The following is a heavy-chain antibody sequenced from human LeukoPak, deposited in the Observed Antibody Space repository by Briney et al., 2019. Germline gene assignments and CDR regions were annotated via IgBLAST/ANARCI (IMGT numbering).Heavy chain of an antibody. J-gene: IGHJ4*02. Sequence: GGSLRLSCAASGFTFDDYGMSWVRQAPGKGLEWVSGINWNGGSTGYADSVKGRFTISRDNAKNSLYLQMNNLRAEDTALYYCARDKETYSSAGYDYWARGTLVTVSS. CDR1: GFTFDDYG. CDR2: INWNGGST. V-gene: IGHV3-20*04. CDR3: ARDKETYSSAGYDY. D-gene: IGHD6-19*01.